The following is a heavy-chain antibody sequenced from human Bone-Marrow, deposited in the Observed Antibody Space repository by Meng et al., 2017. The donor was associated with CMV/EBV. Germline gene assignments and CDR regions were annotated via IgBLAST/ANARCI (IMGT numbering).Heavy chain of an antibody. D-gene: IGHD1-7*01. CDR3: ARERISGTTYFDY. V-gene: IGHV4-39*07. J-gene: IGHJ4*02. CDR1: GGSISSSGYY. CDR2: VYYSGKT. Sequence: GSLRLSSTVSGGSISSSGYYCAWIRQPPGKGLEWIGSVYYSGKTYYNPSLKGRVTISGDTSTSQLSLKLSSVTAADTAVYYCARERISGTTYFDYWGQGTLVTVSS.